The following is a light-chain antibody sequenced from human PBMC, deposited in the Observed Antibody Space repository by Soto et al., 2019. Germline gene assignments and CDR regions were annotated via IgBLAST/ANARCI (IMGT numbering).Light chain of an antibody. Sequence: QSVLTQPPSVSGAPGQRITISCTGSSSNIGAGFDVHWYQQLPGTAPKLLIYRNNNRPSGVPDRFSGSKSGPSASLAITGLQAEDEAEYYCQSYDNSLVFGTGTKVTVL. J-gene: IGLJ1*01. CDR2: RNN. CDR3: QSYDNSLV. V-gene: IGLV1-40*01. CDR1: SSNIGAGFD.